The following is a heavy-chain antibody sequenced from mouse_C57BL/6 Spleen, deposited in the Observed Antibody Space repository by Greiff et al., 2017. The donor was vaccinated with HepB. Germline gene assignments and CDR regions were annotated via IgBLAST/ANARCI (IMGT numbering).Heavy chain of an antibody. D-gene: IGHD2-12*01. CDR2: IHPNSGST. Sequence: QVQLQQPGAELVKPGASVKLSCKASGYTFTSYWMHWVKQRPGQGLEWIGMIHPNSGSTNYNEKFKSKATLTVDKSSSTAYMQLSSLTSEDSAVYYGAREGLTSGFAYWGQGTLVTVSA. J-gene: IGHJ3*01. V-gene: IGHV1-64*01. CDR1: GYTFTSYW. CDR3: AREGLTSGFAY.